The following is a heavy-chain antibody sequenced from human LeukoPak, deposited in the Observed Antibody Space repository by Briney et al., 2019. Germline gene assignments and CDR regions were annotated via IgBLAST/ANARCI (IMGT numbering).Heavy chain of an antibody. CDR2: IIPIFGTA. V-gene: IGHV1-69*01. CDR3: ASIEYYDIMTGYSRPYYYYGMDV. D-gene: IGHD3-9*01. CDR1: GGTFSSYA. Sequence: SVKVSCKASGGTFSSYAISWVRQAPGQGLEWMGGIIPIFGTANYAQKFQGRVTITADESTSTAYMELSSLRSEDTAVYYCASIEYYDIMTGYSRPYYYYGMDVWGQGTTVTVSS. J-gene: IGHJ6*02.